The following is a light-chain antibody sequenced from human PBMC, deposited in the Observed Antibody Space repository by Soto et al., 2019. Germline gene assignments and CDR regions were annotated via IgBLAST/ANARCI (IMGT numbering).Light chain of an antibody. CDR3: HQYADTPRT. Sequence: DIVMTQSPDSLAVSLGERATINCKSSRSVLYSPNNKNYLAWYQKKPGQPPKLLIYWASNRESGVLDRFSGSGSATDLTLTISSLQAEDVATYYCHQYADTPRTFGQGTKVEI. CDR1: RSVLYSPNNKNY. CDR2: WAS. V-gene: IGKV4-1*01. J-gene: IGKJ1*01.